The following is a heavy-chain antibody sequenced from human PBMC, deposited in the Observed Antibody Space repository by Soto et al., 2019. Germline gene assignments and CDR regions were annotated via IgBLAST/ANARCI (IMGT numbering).Heavy chain of an antibody. CDR2: IWYDGSNK. V-gene: IGHV3-33*01. D-gene: IGHD6-13*01. J-gene: IGHJ6*02. Sequence: GGSLRLSCAASGFTFSSYGMHWVRQAPGKGLEWVAVIWYDGSNKYYADSVKGRFTISRDNSKNTLYLQMNGLRAEDTAVYYCARVPRDGLSIEAAAGTIWGPKLHNYYYYGMDVWGQGTTVTVSS. CDR3: ARVPRDGLSIEAAAGTIWGPKLHNYYYYGMDV. CDR1: GFTFSSYG.